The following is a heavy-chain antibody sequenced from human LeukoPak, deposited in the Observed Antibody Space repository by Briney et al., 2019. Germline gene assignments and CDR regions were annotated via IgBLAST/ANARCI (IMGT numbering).Heavy chain of an antibody. Sequence: GESLKISCKGSGSRFTSYWIGWGRQMPGKGLEWMGIIYPGDSDTRYSPSFQGQVTISADKSISTAYLQWSSLKASDTAMYYCARGIYGSGSYYNVFDWFDPWGQGTLVTVSS. J-gene: IGHJ5*02. CDR3: ARGIYGSGSYYNVFDWFDP. V-gene: IGHV5-51*01. D-gene: IGHD3-10*01. CDR1: GSRFTSYW. CDR2: IYPGDSDT.